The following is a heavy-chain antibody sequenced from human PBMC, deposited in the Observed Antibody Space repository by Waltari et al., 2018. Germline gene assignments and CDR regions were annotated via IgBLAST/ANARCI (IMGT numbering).Heavy chain of an antibody. CDR1: GFTFRSYR. CDR2: MSSSSSYI. J-gene: IGHJ4*02. Sequence: EVQLVESGGGLVKPGGSLRLSCASSGFTFRSYRINWVRQAPGKGLEWVSSMSSSSSYIYYADSVKGRFTISRDNAKNSLYLQMNSLRAEDTAVYYCARDFIIGGGDPDYWGQGTLVTVSS. CDR3: ARDFIIGGGDPDY. D-gene: IGHD2-21*01. V-gene: IGHV3-21*01.